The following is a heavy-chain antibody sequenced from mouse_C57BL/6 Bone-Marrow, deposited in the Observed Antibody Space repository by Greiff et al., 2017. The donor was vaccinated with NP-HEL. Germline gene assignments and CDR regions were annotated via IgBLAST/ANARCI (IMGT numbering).Heavy chain of an antibody. V-gene: IGHV7-3*01. Sequence: DVQLVESGGGLVQPGGSLSLSCAASGFTFTDYYMSWVRQPPGKALEWLGFIRNKANGYTTEYSASVKGRFTISRDNSQSILYLQMNALRAEDSATYYCARSIFYYGSSGFAYWGQGTLVTVSA. J-gene: IGHJ3*01. CDR2: IRNKANGYTT. CDR3: ARSIFYYGSSGFAY. D-gene: IGHD1-1*01. CDR1: GFTFTDYY.